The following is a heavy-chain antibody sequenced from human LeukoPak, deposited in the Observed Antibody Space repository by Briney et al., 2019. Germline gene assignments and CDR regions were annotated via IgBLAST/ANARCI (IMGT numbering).Heavy chain of an antibody. J-gene: IGHJ4*02. CDR2: IYYSGST. CDR1: GGSISSSSYY. Sequence: SETLSLTCTVSGGSISSSSYYWGWIRQPPGKGLEWIGSIYYSGSTYYNPSLKSRVTISVDTSKNQFSLKLSSVTAADTAVYYCARLLIAAAGTIYYFDYWGQGTLVTVSS. CDR3: ARLLIAAAGTIYYFDY. V-gene: IGHV4-39*07. D-gene: IGHD6-13*01.